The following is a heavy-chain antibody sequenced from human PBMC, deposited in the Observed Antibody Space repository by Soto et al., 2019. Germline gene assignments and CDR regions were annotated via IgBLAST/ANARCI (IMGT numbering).Heavy chain of an antibody. Sequence: QVQLQESGPGLVKPSETLSLTCTVSGGSISGYYWSWIRQPPGKGREWVGYLYYSGSTSYNPSLRGRGTISLDASRNQFSLKLRSVATADTAVYYGKRASTGYAFDIWGQGTMVTVSS. J-gene: IGHJ3*02. V-gene: IGHV4-59*01. CDR1: GGSISGYY. CDR3: KRASTGYAFDI. D-gene: IGHD2-8*02. CDR2: LYYSGST.